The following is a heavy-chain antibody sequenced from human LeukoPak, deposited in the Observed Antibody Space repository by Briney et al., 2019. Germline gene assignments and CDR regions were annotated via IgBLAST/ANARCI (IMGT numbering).Heavy chain of an antibody. J-gene: IGHJ4*02. V-gene: IGHV3-30*02. CDR1: GFTFSSSA. CDR3: AKDGSWSCTD. Sequence: GGFLRLSCGASGFTFSSSAMHWVRQGPGKGLEWVAYIAHHGNNKYYADSVKGRFTISRDNSKGSLYLQMNSLRADDTAVYYCAKDGSWSCTDWGQGTLVRVSS. CDR2: IAHHGNNK. D-gene: IGHD2-8*02.